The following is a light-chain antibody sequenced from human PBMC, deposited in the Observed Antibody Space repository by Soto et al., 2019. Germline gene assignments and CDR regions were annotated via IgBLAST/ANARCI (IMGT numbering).Light chain of an antibody. CDR1: ESISIY. V-gene: IGKV1-39*01. CDR2: GAF. CDR3: QQYNNWPRT. Sequence: DIQMTQSPSSLSASVGDRVTITCRASESISIYLNWYQQKPGKAPKLLVYGAFTLQGGVPSRFSGSGSGTDFTLTISSLQSEDFAVYYCQQYNNWPRTFGQGTKVDIK. J-gene: IGKJ1*01.